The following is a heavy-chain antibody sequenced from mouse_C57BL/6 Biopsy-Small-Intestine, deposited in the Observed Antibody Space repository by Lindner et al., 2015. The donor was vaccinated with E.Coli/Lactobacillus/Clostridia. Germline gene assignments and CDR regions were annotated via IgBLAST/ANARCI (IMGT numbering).Heavy chain of an antibody. CDR2: INPNAXVIL. V-gene: IGHV1-4*01. CDR3: ASLLLFDY. Sequence: HWVKQRPGQGLEWIGYINPNAXVILSTIRSSRTRPQLTADKSSSTAYMQLSSLTSEDSAVYYCASLLLFDYWGQGTTLTVSS. J-gene: IGHJ2*01.